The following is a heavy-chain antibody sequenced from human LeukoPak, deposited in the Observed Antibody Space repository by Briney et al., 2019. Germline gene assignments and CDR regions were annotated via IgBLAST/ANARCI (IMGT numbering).Heavy chain of an antibody. Sequence: SETLSPTCTVSGGSISSYYWSWIRQPPGKGLEWIGYIYNSVSTNYNPSLKSRVTISLDTSKNQFSLKLTSVTAADTAVYYCARKTPMAEAYYFDYWGQGTLVTVSS. V-gene: IGHV4-59*01. J-gene: IGHJ4*02. CDR3: ARKTPMAEAYYFDY. CDR2: IYNSVST. CDR1: GGSISSYY. D-gene: IGHD5-18*01.